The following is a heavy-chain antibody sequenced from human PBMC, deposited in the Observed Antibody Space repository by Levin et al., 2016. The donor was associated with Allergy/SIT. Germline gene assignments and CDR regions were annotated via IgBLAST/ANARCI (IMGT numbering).Heavy chain of an antibody. V-gene: IGHV3-64D*06. CDR3: VKGLYDFWSGGDFDY. J-gene: IGHJ4*02. CDR2: ISSNGGST. Sequence: GESLKISCSASGFTFSSYAMHWVRQAPGKGLEYVSAISSNGGSTYYADSVKGRFTISRDNSKNTLYLQMSSLRAEDTAVYYCVKGLYDFWSGGDFDYWGQGTLVTVSS. CDR1: GFTFSSYA. D-gene: IGHD3-3*01.